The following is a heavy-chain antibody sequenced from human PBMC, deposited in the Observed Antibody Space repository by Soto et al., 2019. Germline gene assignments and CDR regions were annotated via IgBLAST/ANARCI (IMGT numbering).Heavy chain of an antibody. J-gene: IGHJ6*02. D-gene: IGHD2-15*01. Sequence: SVQVSFKASGGTFSSYAISWVRQAPGQGLEWMGGIIPIFGTSNYAQKFQGRVTITADESTSTAYMELSSLRSEDTAVYYCARGYCSGGSCPTGLYYYYGMDVWGQGTTVTVSS. CDR2: IIPIFGTS. CDR3: ARGYCSGGSCPTGLYYYYGMDV. CDR1: GGTFSSYA. V-gene: IGHV1-69*13.